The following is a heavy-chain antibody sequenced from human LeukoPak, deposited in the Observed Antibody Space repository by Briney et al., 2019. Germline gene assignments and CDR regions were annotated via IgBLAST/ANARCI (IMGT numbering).Heavy chain of an antibody. J-gene: IGHJ5*02. V-gene: IGHV3-30-3*01. Sequence: PGGSLRLSCAASGFTFSSYAMHWVRQAPGKGLEWVAVISYDGSNKYYADSVKGRFTISRDNSKNTLYLQMNSLRAEDTAVYYCAGQVLEWSGGWFDPWGQGTLVTVSS. CDR2: ISYDGSNK. D-gene: IGHD3-3*01. CDR1: GFTFSSYA. CDR3: AGQVLEWSGGWFDP.